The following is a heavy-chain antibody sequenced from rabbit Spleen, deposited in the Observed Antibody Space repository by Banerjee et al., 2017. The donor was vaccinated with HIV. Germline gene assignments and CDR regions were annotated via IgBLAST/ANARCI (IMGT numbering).Heavy chain of an antibody. D-gene: IGHD5-1*01. V-gene: IGHV1S40*01. CDR3: ARDIFGDGIADFKL. CDR2: IDAGSSGFT. Sequence: QSLEESGGDLVKPGASLTLTCTASGFSFSGNSYMCWVRQAPGKGLEWIVCIDAGSSGFTYFANWAKGRFTISKTSSTTVTLQMTSLTVADTATYFCARDIFGDGIADFKLWGQGTLVTVS. J-gene: IGHJ4*01. CDR1: GFSFSGNSY.